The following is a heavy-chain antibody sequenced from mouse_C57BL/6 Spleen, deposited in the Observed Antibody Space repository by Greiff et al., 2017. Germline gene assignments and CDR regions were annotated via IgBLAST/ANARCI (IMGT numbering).Heavy chain of an antibody. J-gene: IGHJ3*01. CDR1: GYTFTSYW. CDR2: IYPGSGST. D-gene: IGHD2-5*01. V-gene: IGHV1-55*01. Sequence: QVQLQQPGAELVKPGASVKMSCKASGYTFTSYWITWVKQRPGQGLEWIGDIYPGSGSTNYNEKFKSKATLTVDTSSSTAYMQLSSLTSKDSAVYYCAREGAYYSNSAWFAYWGQGTLVTVSA. CDR3: AREGAYYSNSAWFAY.